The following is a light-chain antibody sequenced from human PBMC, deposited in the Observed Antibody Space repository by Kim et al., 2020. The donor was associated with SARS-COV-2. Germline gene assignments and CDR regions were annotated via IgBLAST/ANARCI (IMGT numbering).Light chain of an antibody. V-gene: IGKV1-9*01. CDR1: QDISNY. Sequence: SASVGDRVTITCRASQDISNYVAWYRQKSGKAPELLIYTASTLQNGVPSRFSGSGSGTDFTLTVSSLQPEDFATYFCQHLNSYPPTFGQGTKLEI. J-gene: IGKJ2*01. CDR3: QHLNSYPPT. CDR2: TAS.